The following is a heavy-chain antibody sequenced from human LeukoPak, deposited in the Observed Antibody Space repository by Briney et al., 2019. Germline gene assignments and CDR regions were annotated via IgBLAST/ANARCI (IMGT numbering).Heavy chain of an antibody. J-gene: IGHJ4*02. V-gene: IGHV3-49*03. D-gene: IGHD2-15*01. CDR1: GFTFGEDA. CDR3: ARLIVVVVAASSYFDS. CDR2: IRTKTNGATA. Sequence: GRSLRLSCTASGFTFGEDAMSWFRQAPGKGLEWLGFIRTKTNGATAEYAASVKGRFSISRDDSKSIAYLQMNSLKTEETAVYYCARLIVVVVAASSYFDSWGQGTRVTVSS.